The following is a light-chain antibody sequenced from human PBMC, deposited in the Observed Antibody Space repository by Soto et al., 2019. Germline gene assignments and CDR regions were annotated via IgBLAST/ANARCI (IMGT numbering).Light chain of an antibody. Sequence: QSVLTQPPSASGTPGQRVTISCSGSTSNIESNTVNWYQQLPRTAPKLLIYSNDQRPSGVPDRFSGSKSGTSASLAISGLQSEDEADYYCAAWDDNLNGPVFGGGTKRTVL. J-gene: IGLJ2*01. CDR1: TSNIESNT. V-gene: IGLV1-44*01. CDR2: SND. CDR3: AAWDDNLNGPV.